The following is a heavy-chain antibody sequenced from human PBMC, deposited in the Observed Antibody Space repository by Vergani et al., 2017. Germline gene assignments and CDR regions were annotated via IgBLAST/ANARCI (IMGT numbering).Heavy chain of an antibody. CDR1: GFTFSKYW. CDR2: IKEDGSEK. CDR3: ASPTQMDSKGTRYYTDV. D-gene: IGHD3-16*02. V-gene: IGHV3-7*01. Sequence: EVQLVESGGGLVQPGRSLRLSCAASGFTFSKYWMTWVRQAPGKGLEWVANIKEDGSEKYYVDSVKGRFTISRDNAKNSLYLQMNSLRAEDTAVYYCASPTQMDSKGTRYYTDVWGKGTTVTVSS. J-gene: IGHJ6*03.